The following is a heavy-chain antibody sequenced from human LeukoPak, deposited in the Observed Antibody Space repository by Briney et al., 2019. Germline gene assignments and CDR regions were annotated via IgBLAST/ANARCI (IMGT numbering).Heavy chain of an antibody. CDR1: GYTFTSYG. CDR3: ARVQWLVQNWFDP. D-gene: IGHD6-19*01. Sequence: GASVKVSCKASGYTFTSYGISWVRQAPGQGLEWMGWINPNSGGTNYAQKFQGRVTMTRDTSISTAYMELSRLRSDDTAVYYCARVQWLVQNWFDPWGQGTLVTVSS. V-gene: IGHV1-2*02. CDR2: INPNSGGT. J-gene: IGHJ5*02.